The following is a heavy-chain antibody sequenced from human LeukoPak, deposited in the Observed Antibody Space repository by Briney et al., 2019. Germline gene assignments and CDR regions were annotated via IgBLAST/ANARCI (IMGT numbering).Heavy chain of an antibody. Sequence: PGGSLRLSCAASGFTFGTSAMSWVRQAPGKGLEWVSSIGDHGVYTYYGDSVKGRFTISSDDYKRTLYLRMDRLRVDDSAIYYCAKAPTVTTFGYWRQGIVVTVSS. CDR3: AKAPTVTTFGY. CDR1: GFTFGTSA. CDR2: IGDHGVYT. J-gene: IGHJ4*02. V-gene: IGHV3-23*01. D-gene: IGHD4-17*01.